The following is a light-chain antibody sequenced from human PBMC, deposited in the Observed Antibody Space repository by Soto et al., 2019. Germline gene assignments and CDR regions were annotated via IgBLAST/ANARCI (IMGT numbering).Light chain of an antibody. Sequence: ESVVTQSPGTLSLSPGERATLACRASQSVSSKYLAWYQQKPGQAPRVLIDVTSIRASGVPERFSGGGSGTDFTLTITSLEPEDFAVYYCQQYGSSLFTFGPGTKVDF. CDR2: VTS. J-gene: IGKJ3*01. CDR1: QSVSSKY. V-gene: IGKV3-20*01. CDR3: QQYGSSLFT.